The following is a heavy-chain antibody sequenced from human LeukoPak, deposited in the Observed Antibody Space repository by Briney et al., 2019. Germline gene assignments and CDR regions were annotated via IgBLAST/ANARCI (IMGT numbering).Heavy chain of an antibody. CDR3: GGGSWVGTRGNPPRPFHY. Sequence: GASVKVSCKASGYTFTTYYMHWVRQARGQGLEWMGIINSNGGSTSYAQKFQGRVTMTRDTSSSTVSMELSSLRSEDTAVYYCGGGSWVGTRGNPPRPFHYGGREPRVTVPS. CDR2: INSNGGST. CDR1: GYTFTTYY. J-gene: IGHJ4*02. D-gene: IGHD4-23*01. V-gene: IGHV1-46*01.